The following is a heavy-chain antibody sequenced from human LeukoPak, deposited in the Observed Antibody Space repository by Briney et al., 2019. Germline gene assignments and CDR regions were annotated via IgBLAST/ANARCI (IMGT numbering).Heavy chain of an antibody. J-gene: IGHJ3*02. D-gene: IGHD3-22*01. CDR3: ARDRGDSSGYYFDAFDI. V-gene: IGHV3-66*01. CDR1: GFTVSSNY. CDR2: IYSGGST. Sequence: GGSLRLSCAASGFTVSSNYMSWVRQAPGKGLEWASDIYSGGSTYYADSVKGRFTISRDNSKNTLYLQMNSLRAEDTAVYYCARDRGDSSGYYFDAFDIWGQGTMVTVSS.